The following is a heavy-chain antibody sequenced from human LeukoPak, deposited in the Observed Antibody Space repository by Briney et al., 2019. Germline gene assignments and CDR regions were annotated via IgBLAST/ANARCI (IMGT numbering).Heavy chain of an antibody. CDR3: VRLPLGYCSSTSCLD. CDR1: GYNFNTYG. Sequence: GASAKLSCKASGYNFNTYGISWVRLAPGQGLEWMGWISSSTGNTKYAQKLQDRVTMTTDTSTSTAYLYLRNLRSDDTAVYYCVRLPLGYCSSTSCLDWGQGSLASVSS. V-gene: IGHV1-18*01. CDR2: ISSSTGNT. J-gene: IGHJ4*02. D-gene: IGHD2-2*01.